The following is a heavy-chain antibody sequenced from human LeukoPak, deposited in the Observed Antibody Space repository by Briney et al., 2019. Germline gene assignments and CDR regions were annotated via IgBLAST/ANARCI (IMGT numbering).Heavy chain of an antibody. CDR3: ARVPAAGMYYYYYVDV. J-gene: IGHJ6*03. Sequence: SETLSLTCTVSGGSISSYYWSWIRQPPGKGLEWIGYIYYSGSTNYNPSLKSRVTISVDTSKNQFSLKLSSVTAADTAVYYCARVPAAGMYYYYYVDVWGKGTTVTVSS. CDR1: GGSISSYY. D-gene: IGHD6-13*01. CDR2: IYYSGST. V-gene: IGHV4-59*01.